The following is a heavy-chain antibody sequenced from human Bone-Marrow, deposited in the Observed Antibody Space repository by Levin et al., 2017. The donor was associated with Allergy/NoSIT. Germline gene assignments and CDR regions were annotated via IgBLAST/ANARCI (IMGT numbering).Heavy chain of an antibody. Sequence: SETLSLTCAVYGGSFSGYYWSWIRQPPGKGLEWIGEINHSGSTNYNPSLKSRVTISVDTSKNQFSLKLSSVTAADTAVYYCARGQTTPIMITFGGVMFDYWGQGTLVTVSS. J-gene: IGHJ4*02. CDR3: ARGQTTPIMITFGGVMFDY. V-gene: IGHV4-34*01. CDR2: INHSGST. D-gene: IGHD3-16*01. CDR1: GGSFSGYY.